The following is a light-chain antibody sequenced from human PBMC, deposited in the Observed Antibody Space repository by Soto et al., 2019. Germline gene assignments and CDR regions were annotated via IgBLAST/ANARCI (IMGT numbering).Light chain of an antibody. J-gene: IGLJ1*01. CDR1: SSDVGGYNY. Sequence: QSVLTQPASVSGSPGQSITISCTGTSSDVGGYNYVSWYQQHPGKAPKFIIYDVSNRPSGVSSRFSGSKSGNTASLTISGLQAEDEGDYYCSSYTTSNTRQIVFGTGTKLTVL. CDR2: DVS. V-gene: IGLV2-14*01. CDR3: SSYTTSNTRQIV.